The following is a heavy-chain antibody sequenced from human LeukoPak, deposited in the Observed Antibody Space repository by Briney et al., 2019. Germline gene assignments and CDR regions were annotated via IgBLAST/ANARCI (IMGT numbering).Heavy chain of an antibody. J-gene: IGHJ6*02. CDR2: IYYSGST. CDR3: ARALGYLFYYYYYGMDV. V-gene: IGHV4-38-2*02. Sequence: PSETLSLTCTVSGYSISSGYYWGWIRQPPGKGLEWVGSIYYSGSTYYNPSLKSRVTISVDKSKNQFSLKLSSVTAADTAVYYCARALGYLFYYYYYGMDVWGQGTTVTVSS. CDR1: GYSISSGYY. D-gene: IGHD5-18*01.